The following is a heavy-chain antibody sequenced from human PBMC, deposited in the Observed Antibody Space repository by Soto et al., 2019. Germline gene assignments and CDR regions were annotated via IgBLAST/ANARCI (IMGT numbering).Heavy chain of an antibody. Sequence: ASVKVSCKASGYTFTSHYMHWVRQAPGQGLEWMGIINPSGGSTSYAQKFQGRVTMTRDTSTSTVYMELSSLRSEDTAVYYPVEARLTLVRRVVGFDYWCQGTLVTV. CDR2: INPSGGST. CDR1: GYTFTSHY. CDR3: VEARLTLVRRVVGFDY. V-gene: IGHV1-46*01. D-gene: IGHD3-10*01. J-gene: IGHJ4*02.